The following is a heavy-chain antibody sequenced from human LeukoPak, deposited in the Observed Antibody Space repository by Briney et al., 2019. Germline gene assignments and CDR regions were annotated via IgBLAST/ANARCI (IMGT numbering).Heavy chain of an antibody. J-gene: IGHJ4*02. CDR3: AKHHCSSTSCYRVFDF. V-gene: IGHV3-30-3*02. Sequence: GGSLRLSCAASGFTFSSYAMHWVRQAPGKGLEWVAVISYDGSNKYYADSVKGRFTISRDNSKNTLYLQMNSLRAEDTAVYYCAKHHCSSTSCYRVFDFWGQGTLVTVSS. CDR2: ISYDGSNK. CDR1: GFTFSSYA. D-gene: IGHD2-2*02.